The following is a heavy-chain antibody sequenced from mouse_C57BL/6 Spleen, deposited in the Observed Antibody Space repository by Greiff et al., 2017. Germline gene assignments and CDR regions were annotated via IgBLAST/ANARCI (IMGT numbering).Heavy chain of an antibody. J-gene: IGHJ4*01. CDR2: INPNNGGT. V-gene: IGHV1-18*01. Sequence: VQLQQSGPELVKPGASVKIPCKASGYTFTDYNMDWVKQSHGKSLEWIGDINPNNGGTIYNQKFKGKATLTVDKSSSTAYMELRSLTSEDTAVYYCARRGDYGPTYYAMDYWGQGTSVTVSS. D-gene: IGHD2-4*01. CDR3: ARRGDYGPTYYAMDY. CDR1: GYTFTDYN.